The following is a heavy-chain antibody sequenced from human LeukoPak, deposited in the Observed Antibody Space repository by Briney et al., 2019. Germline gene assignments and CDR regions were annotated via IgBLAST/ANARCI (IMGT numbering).Heavy chain of an antibody. J-gene: IGHJ6*03. V-gene: IGHV1-18*01. CDR2: ISAYNGNT. Sequence: ASVKVSCKASGYTFTSYGISWVRQAPGQGLEWMGWISAYNGNTNYAQKLQGRVTMTTDTSTSTAYMELRSLRSDDTAVYYCARSIVVVPSYYYYMDVWGKGTTVTVSS. D-gene: IGHD2-2*01. CDR1: GYTFTSYG. CDR3: ARSIVVVPSYYYYMDV.